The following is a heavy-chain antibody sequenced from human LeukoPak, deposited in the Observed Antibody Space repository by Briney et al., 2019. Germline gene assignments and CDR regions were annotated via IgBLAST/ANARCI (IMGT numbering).Heavy chain of an antibody. CDR2: IYYSGST. Sequence: SQTLSLTCTVSGGSISSGDYYWSWIRQPPGKGLEWIGYIYYSGSTYYNPSLKSRVTISVDTSKNQFSLKLSSVTAADTAVYYCARQGIAASVWYFDYWGQGTLVIVSS. J-gene: IGHJ4*02. D-gene: IGHD6-13*01. CDR3: ARQGIAASVWYFDY. V-gene: IGHV4-30-4*01. CDR1: GGSISSGDYY.